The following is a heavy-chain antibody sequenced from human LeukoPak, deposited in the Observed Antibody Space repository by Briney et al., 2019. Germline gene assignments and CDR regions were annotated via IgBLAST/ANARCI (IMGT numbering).Heavy chain of an antibody. CDR2: INADNGNT. J-gene: IGHJ4*02. CDR3: ERTWQLVVKGYFDY. CDR1: GYTFTSYA. Sequence: ASVKVSCKASGYTFTSYAMHWVRQAPGQRLEWMGWINADNGNTKYSQKFQGRVTITRATSTSSAYMELSSLRSEDTAVYYCERTWQLVVKGYFDYWGQGTLVTVYS. D-gene: IGHD2-15*01. V-gene: IGHV1-3*01.